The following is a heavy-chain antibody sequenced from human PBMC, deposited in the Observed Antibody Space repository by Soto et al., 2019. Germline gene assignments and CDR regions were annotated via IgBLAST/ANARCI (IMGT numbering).Heavy chain of an antibody. CDR1: GGSFRGYY. D-gene: IGHD3-10*01. Sequence: PETLSLTCAVHGGSFRGYYGSWVRQPRGKGLEWSGEINNGGSSNYNPSLRSRGSMSGGTSNNQFSLKLTSVTAADTAVYYCARGRGDGYNQNWYFDLWGRGTLVTVSS. V-gene: IGHV4-34*01. CDR2: INNGGSS. J-gene: IGHJ2*01. CDR3: ARGRGDGYNQNWYFDL.